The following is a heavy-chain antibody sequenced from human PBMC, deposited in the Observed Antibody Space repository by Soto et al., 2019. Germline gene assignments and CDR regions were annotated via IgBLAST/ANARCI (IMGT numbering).Heavy chain of an antibody. D-gene: IGHD3-16*01. CDR3: ARWGTTGGLDV. V-gene: IGHV3-33*05. J-gene: IGHJ4*02. CDR2: TSYDGSTN. CDR1: GFTFRSYV. Sequence: QVQLVESGGGVVQPGTSLRLSCVGSGFTFRSYVIHWVRQAPGKGLEWVALTSYDGSTNFYGDSVKGRFTISRDNSRNTVELPMDSLRLEDTSLYYCARWGTTGGLDVWGQGTLVSVSS.